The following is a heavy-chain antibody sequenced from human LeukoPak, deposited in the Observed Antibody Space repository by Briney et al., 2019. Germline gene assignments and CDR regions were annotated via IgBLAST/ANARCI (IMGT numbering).Heavy chain of an antibody. D-gene: IGHD4-17*01. CDR2: TSGSGGST. V-gene: IGHV3-23*01. CDR3: AKEVWRRTVTTPLDY. CDR1: GFTFSSYA. Sequence: GGSLRLSCAASGFTFSSYAMSWVRQAPGKGLEWVSATSGSGGSTYYADSVKGRFTISRDNSKNTLYLQMNSLRAEDTAVYYCAKEVWRRTVTTPLDYWGQGTLVTVSS. J-gene: IGHJ4*02.